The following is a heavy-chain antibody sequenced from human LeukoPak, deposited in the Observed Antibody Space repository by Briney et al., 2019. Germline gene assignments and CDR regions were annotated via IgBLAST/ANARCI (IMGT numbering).Heavy chain of an antibody. CDR1: GGTFSSYA. J-gene: IGHJ3*02. Sequence: ASVKVSCKASGGTFSSYAISWVRQAPGQGLEWMGRIIPILGIANYAQKFQGRVTITADKSTSTAYMELSSLRSEDTAVYYCARDGELPYDAYDIWGQGTLVTVSS. CDR2: IIPILGIA. CDR3: ARDGELPYDAYDI. D-gene: IGHD1-26*01. V-gene: IGHV1-69*04.